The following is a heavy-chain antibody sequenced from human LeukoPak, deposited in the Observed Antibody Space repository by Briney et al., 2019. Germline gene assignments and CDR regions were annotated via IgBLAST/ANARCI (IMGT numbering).Heavy chain of an antibody. Sequence: GASVKVSCKASGYTFTGNYIHWVRQAPGQGLEWMGYINPNSGGTDYAQKFQGRVTMTRDTSISTVYMELSRLRSDDTAVYYCARDGYYYDSRGYYYGFDYWGQGTLVSVSS. D-gene: IGHD3-22*01. CDR1: GYTFTGNY. J-gene: IGHJ4*02. CDR2: INPNSGGT. CDR3: ARDGYYYDSRGYYYGFDY. V-gene: IGHV1-2*02.